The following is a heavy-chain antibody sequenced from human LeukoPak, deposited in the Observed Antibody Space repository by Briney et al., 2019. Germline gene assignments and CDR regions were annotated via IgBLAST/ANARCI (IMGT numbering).Heavy chain of an antibody. V-gene: IGHV1-69*06. Sequence: SVKVSCKASGGTFSSYAINWVRQAPGQGLEWMGGIIPIFGTANYAQKFQGRVTITADKSTSTAYMELSSLRSEDTAVYYCARAIAVAYHYYYYMDVWGKGTTVTVSS. D-gene: IGHD6-19*01. CDR1: GGTFSSYA. CDR2: IIPIFGTA. CDR3: ARAIAVAYHYYYYMDV. J-gene: IGHJ6*03.